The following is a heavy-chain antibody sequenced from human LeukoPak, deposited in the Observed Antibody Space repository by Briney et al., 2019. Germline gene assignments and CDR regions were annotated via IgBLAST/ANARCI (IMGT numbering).Heavy chain of an antibody. D-gene: IGHD6-19*01. J-gene: IGHJ4*02. CDR2: IYCSGST. V-gene: IGHV4-39*07. CDR1: GGSISSSSYY. CDR3: ARERGGIAVAATDY. Sequence: SETLSLTCTVSGGSISSSSYYWGWIRQPPGKGLEWIGSIYCSGSTYYNPSLKSRVTISVDSSKNQFSLKLSSVTAADTAVYYCARERGGIAVAATDYWGQGTLVTVSS.